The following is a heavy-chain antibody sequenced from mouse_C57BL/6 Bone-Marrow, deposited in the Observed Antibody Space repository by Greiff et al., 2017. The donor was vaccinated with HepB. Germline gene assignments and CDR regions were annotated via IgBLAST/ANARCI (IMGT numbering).Heavy chain of an antibody. D-gene: IGHD3-1*01. CDR1: GFTFSSYA. V-gene: IGHV5-9-3*01. J-gene: IGHJ2*01. Sequence: EVKLMESGGGLVKPGGSLKLSCAASGFTFSSYAMSWVRQTPEKRLEWVATINSGGSYTYYPDSVKGRFTISRDNAKNTLYLQMSSLRSEGTAMYYCARAARARFDYWGQGTTLTVSS. CDR3: ARAARARFDY. CDR2: INSGGSYT.